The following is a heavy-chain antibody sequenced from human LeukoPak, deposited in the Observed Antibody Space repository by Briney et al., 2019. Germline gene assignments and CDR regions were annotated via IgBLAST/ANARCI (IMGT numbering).Heavy chain of an antibody. D-gene: IGHD5-24*01. CDR2: IYSGGST. J-gene: IGHJ4*02. V-gene: IGHV3-53*01. Sequence: PGGSLRLSCAASGFTVISNYMSWVRQAPGKGLEWVSVIYSGGSTYYADSVKGRFTISRDNSKNTLYLQMNSLRAEDTAVYYCARDLGDGYNRGGYWGQGTLVTVSS. CDR3: ARDLGDGYNRGGY. CDR1: GFTVISNY.